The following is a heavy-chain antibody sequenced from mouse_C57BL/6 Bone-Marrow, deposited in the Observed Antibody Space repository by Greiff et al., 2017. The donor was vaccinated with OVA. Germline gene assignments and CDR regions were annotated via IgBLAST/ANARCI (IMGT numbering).Heavy chain of an antibody. J-gene: IGHJ2*01. CDR2: INPYNGGT. CDR3: ARGGLRRRGDY. V-gene: IGHV1-19*01. Sequence: VQLKQSGPVLVKPGASVKMSCKASGYTFTDYYMNWVKQSHGKSLEWIGVINPYNGGTSYNQKFKGKATLTVDKSSSTAYMELNSLTSEDSAVYYCARGGLRRRGDYWGQGTTLTVSS. D-gene: IGHD3-2*02. CDR1: GYTFTDYY.